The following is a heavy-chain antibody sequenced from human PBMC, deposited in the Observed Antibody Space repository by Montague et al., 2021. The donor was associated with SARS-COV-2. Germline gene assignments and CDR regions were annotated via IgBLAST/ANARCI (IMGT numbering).Heavy chain of an antibody. D-gene: IGHD6-19*01. V-gene: IGHV6-1*01. Sequence: CAISGDSVSSNTAAWNWIRQSPSRGLEWLGRTYYRSKRYYDYAVSVKSRMTISPDTSKNQFSLQLSSVTPEDRAVYYCARETYTSGWFQQFDYWGQGTLVTVSS. CDR1: GDSVSSNTAA. CDR2: TYYRSKRYY. CDR3: ARETYTSGWFQQFDY. J-gene: IGHJ4*02.